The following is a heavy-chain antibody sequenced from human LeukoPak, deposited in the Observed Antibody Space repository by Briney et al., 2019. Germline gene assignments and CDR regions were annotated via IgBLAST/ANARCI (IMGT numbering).Heavy chain of an antibody. D-gene: IGHD5/OR15-5a*01. V-gene: IGHV4-39*01. CDR1: GGSISSTGYY. J-gene: IGHJ6*03. CDR2: IYYSETT. CDR3: ARQVSDYYYYYIDV. Sequence: SETLSLTCTVSGGSISSTGYYWDWIRQPPGKGLEWIGSIYYSETTYYNSSLKRRVTISLDTSKNQFSLSLKSVTAADTAVYYCARQVSDYYYYYIDVWGKGATVTVSS.